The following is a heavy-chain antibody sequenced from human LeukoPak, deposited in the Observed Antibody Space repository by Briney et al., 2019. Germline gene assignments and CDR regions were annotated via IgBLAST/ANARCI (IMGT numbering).Heavy chain of an antibody. V-gene: IGHV3-21*04. CDR3: ARATSSSWYGGYFQH. J-gene: IGHJ1*01. CDR2: ISSSSSYI. D-gene: IGHD6-13*01. CDR1: GFTFSSYS. Sequence: SCKASGFTFSSYSMNWVRQAPGKGLEWVSSISSSSSYIYYADSVKGRFTISRDNAKNSLYLQMNSLRAEDTAVYYCARATSSSWYGGYFQHWGQGTLVTVSS.